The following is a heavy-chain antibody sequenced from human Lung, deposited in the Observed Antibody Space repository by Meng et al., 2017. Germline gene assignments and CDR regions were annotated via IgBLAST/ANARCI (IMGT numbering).Heavy chain of an antibody. D-gene: IGHD6-19*01. Sequence: HVHIQRWGGGLLNPSDTLSLPCAVYCGSVSGYYWSWIRQPPGKGLEWIREIIDSGSTNYNPSLKSRVTISVDTSKNQFSLRVTSVTAADRAVYYCVRRTYSSGWYFDYWGQGTLVTVSS. CDR2: IIDSGST. CDR1: CGSVSGYY. V-gene: IGHV4-34*02. J-gene: IGHJ4*02. CDR3: VRRTYSSGWYFDY.